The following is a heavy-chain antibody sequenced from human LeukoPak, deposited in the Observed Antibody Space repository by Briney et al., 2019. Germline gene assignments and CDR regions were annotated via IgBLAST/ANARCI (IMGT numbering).Heavy chain of an antibody. CDR1: GYTFTHQG. J-gene: IGHJ4*02. D-gene: IGHD3-10*01. V-gene: IGHV5-51*01. Sequence: GESLKISCKASGYTFTHQGIGWVRQKSASGLEWMGIIYPRDSDTRYSPSFQGHVSISADTSINTAYLEWSRLEASDTAIYYCARHSDVIGAIWGQGTLVTVSS. CDR2: IYPRDSDT. CDR3: ARHSDVIGAI.